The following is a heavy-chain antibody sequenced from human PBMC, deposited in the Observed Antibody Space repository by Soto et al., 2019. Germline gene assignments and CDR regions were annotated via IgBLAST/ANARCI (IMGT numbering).Heavy chain of an antibody. Sequence: SETLSLTCAVYGGSFSGYYWSWIRQPPGKGLEWIGEINHSGSTNYNPSLKSRVTISVDTSKNQFSLKLSSVTAADTAVYYCARIAVGPGNTFYYYYGMDVWGQGTTVTVS. V-gene: IGHV4-34*01. J-gene: IGHJ6*02. CDR2: INHSGST. CDR1: GGSFSGYY. CDR3: ARIAVGPGNTFYYYYGMDV. D-gene: IGHD6-19*01.